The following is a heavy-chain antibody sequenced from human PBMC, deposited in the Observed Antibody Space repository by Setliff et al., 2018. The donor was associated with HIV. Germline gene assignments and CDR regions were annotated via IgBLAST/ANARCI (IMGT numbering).Heavy chain of an antibody. J-gene: IGHJ6*01. Sequence: GGSLRLSCAASGFTFSSDGMHWVRQAPGKGLEWVGFIRNDGSTTDYADSVKGRFTISRDNSKNTLYLQLNSLRAEDTAVYYCARGPSGRAPAPARAPHYYGLDLWGPGTTVTVSS. CDR1: GFTFSSDG. V-gene: IGHV3-30*02. CDR3: ARGPSGRAPAPARAPHYYGLDL. D-gene: IGHD2-2*01. CDR2: IRNDGSTT.